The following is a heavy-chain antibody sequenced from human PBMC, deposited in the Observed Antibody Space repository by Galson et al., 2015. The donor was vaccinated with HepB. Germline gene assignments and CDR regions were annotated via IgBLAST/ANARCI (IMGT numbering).Heavy chain of an antibody. V-gene: IGHV3-30-3*01. CDR2: ISYDGSNK. D-gene: IGHD6-13*01. CDR1: GFTFSSYA. CDR3: ARDLAAAGTLDC. J-gene: IGHJ4*02. Sequence: CAASGFTFSSYAMHWVRQAPGKGLEWVAVISYDGSNKYYADSVKGRFTISRDNSKNTLYLQMNSLRAEDTAVYYCARDLAAAGTLDCWGQGTLVTVSS.